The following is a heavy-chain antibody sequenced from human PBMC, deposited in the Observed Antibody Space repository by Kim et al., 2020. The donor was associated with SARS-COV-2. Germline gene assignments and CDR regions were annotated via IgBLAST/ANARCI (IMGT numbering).Heavy chain of an antibody. CDR1: GFRFNNYG. Sequence: GGSLRLSCATSGFRFNNYGMHWVRQAPGKGLEWVAVIWYDGSYPYYGDSVKGRFTISRDNSRNTLYLQMNNLRLDDSAVYYCARDFGDSVLSYLDFWGQG. V-gene: IGHV3-33*01. J-gene: IGHJ4*02. CDR2: IWYDGSYP. D-gene: IGHD2-15*01. CDR3: ARDFGDSVLSYLDF.